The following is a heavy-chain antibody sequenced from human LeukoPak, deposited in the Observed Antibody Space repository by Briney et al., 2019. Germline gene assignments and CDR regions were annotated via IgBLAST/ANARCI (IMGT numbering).Heavy chain of an antibody. CDR3: SVGGSPYCVSY. Sequence: PLETLSHTCTVSGHSDNTVRYYWSWIRQRPGKGLEWIGYIYNTGSTHYNPSLESRVTLSLDTSKKSFSLRLISVTAADTAVYYCSVGGSPYCVSYSGPGTLVTVSS. CDR2: IYNTGST. V-gene: IGHV4-31*03. CDR1: GHSDNTVRYY. J-gene: IGHJ4*02. D-gene: IGHD2-15*01.